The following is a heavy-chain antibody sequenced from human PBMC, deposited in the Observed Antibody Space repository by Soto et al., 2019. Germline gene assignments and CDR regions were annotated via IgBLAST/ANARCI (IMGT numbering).Heavy chain of an antibody. CDR3: ASGGGSFGSGWYYDY. V-gene: IGHV4-59*08. Sequence: QVQLQESGPGLVKPSETMSLTCTVSGASITNSYWNWVRQTPGKGLEWIGFIYYSGSIKYNPSLQSRVTISVDTSKNQLSLKLTSVTATDTAVYYCASGGGSFGSGWYYDYWGQGTLVTVSS. D-gene: IGHD6-19*01. J-gene: IGHJ4*02. CDR2: IYYSGSI. CDR1: GASITNSY.